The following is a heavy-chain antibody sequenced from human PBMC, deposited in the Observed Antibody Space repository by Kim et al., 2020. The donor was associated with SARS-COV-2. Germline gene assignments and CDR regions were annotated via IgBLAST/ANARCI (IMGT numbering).Heavy chain of an antibody. CDR1: GFTFSSYA. CDR2: XXGSGGST. CDR3: XXSRXXXSHXXXDY. J-gene: IGHJ4*02. V-gene: IGHV3-23*01. D-gene: IGHD3-3*02. Sequence: GGSLRLSCAASGFTFSSYAMSWVRQAPGKGLXXVSSXXGSGGSTYYADSVKGRXXXSRXXXKNTXXLQMNSLSAADTAXYYXXXSRXXXSHXXXDYXXQGTLXTVSS.